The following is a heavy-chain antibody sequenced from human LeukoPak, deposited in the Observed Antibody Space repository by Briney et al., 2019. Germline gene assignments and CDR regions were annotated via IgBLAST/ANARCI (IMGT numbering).Heavy chain of an antibody. V-gene: IGHV1-18*01. CDR1: GYTFTSYG. CDR2: ISAYNGNT. Sequence: ASVKVSCKASGYTFTSYGISWVRQAPGQGLEWMGWISAYNGNTNYAQKLQGRVTMTTDTSTSTAYMELRSLGSDDTAVYYCARARYCSGGSCYGFDYWGQGTLVTVSS. J-gene: IGHJ4*02. CDR3: ARARYCSGGSCYGFDY. D-gene: IGHD2-15*01.